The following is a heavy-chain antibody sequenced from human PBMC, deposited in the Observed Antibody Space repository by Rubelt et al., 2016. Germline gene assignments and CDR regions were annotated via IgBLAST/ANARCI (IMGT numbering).Heavy chain of an antibody. V-gene: IGHV1-2*02. CDR1: GYTFINYY. J-gene: IGHJ6*02. CDR2: ITPQGET. CDR3: AKDVANAMDV. Sequence: QVQLVQSGAEVKKPGASLKLSCRASGYTFINYYMHWVRQAPGQGLEWMAWITPQGETNSAPKFQDRVILTRETSSRTVFMELNNLMFDDTAVYYCAKDVANAMDVWGQGTTVIVSS. D-gene: IGHD2-21*01.